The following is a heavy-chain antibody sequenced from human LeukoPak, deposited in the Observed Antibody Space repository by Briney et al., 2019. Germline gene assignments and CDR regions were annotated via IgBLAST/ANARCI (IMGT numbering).Heavy chain of an antibody. J-gene: IGHJ4*02. CDR3: TRGGGYSYGSFDY. Sequence: GGSLRLSCAASGVIFSNYWMHWVRQTPGKGLVWVSRINRDGSSTSYADSVKGRFTISRDNAKNTLYLQMNSLRAEDTAVYHCTRGGGYSYGSFDYWGQGTLVTVSS. CDR1: GVIFSNYW. V-gene: IGHV3-74*01. CDR2: INRDGSST. D-gene: IGHD5-18*01.